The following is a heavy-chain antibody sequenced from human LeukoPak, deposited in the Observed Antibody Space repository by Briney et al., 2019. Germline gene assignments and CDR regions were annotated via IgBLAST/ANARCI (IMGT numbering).Heavy chain of an antibody. J-gene: IGHJ3*02. D-gene: IGHD6-13*01. V-gene: IGHV1-18*01. CDR1: GYTFTSYG. CDR2: ISAYNGNT. Sequence: GASVKVSCKASGYTFTSYGISWVRQAPGQGLEWMGWISAYNGNTNYAQKLQSRVTMTTDTSTSTAYMELRSLRSDDTAVYYCARDLSSWNPYDAFDIWGQGTMVTVSS. CDR3: ARDLSSWNPYDAFDI.